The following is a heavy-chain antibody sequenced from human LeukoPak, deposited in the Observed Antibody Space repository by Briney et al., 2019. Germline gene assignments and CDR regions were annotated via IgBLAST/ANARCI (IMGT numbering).Heavy chain of an antibody. J-gene: IGHJ4*02. Sequence: SETLSLTCAVSGYSISSGYYWGWIRQPPGKGLEWIGSIYHSGSTYYNPSLKSRVTISVDTSKNQFSLKLSSVTAADTAVYYCARGHPSFGGIAVAGSFDYWGQGTLVTVSS. V-gene: IGHV4-38-2*01. CDR1: GYSISSGYY. D-gene: IGHD6-19*01. CDR2: IYHSGST. CDR3: ARGHPSFGGIAVAGSFDY.